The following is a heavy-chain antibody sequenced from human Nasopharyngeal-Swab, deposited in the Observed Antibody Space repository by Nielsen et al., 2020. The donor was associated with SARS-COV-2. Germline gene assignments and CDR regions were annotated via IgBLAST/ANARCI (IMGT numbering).Heavy chain of an antibody. J-gene: IGHJ6*02. V-gene: IGHV3-9*01. CDR3: AKDSGYSGTYFYGMDV. CDR1: GFTFEDYG. D-gene: IGHD6-19*01. Sequence: GGSLRLSCAASGFTFEDYGMYWVRQPPGKGLEWVAGINWNSGNIGYADSVKGRFTISRDNAKNSLYLEMNRLRTEDTALYYCAKDSGYSGTYFYGMDVWGQGTTVTVS. CDR2: INWNSGNI.